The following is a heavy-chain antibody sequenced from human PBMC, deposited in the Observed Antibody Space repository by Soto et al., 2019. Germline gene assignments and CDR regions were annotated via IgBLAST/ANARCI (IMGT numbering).Heavy chain of an antibody. CDR1: EFIFSTYW. CDR2: INGDGSTT. V-gene: IGHV3-74*01. Sequence: GGSLRLSCAASEFIFSTYWMHWVRQTPGKGLVWVSRINGDGSTTNYADSVKGRFTISRDNAKNTLYLQMNSLRAEDTAVYYCARAGTTTVTYFDYWGHGTLVTVSS. CDR3: ARAGTTTVTYFDY. J-gene: IGHJ4*01. D-gene: IGHD4-17*01.